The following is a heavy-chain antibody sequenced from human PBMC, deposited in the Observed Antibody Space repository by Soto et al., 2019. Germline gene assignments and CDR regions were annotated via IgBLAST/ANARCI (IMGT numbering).Heavy chain of an antibody. Sequence: ASVKVSCTASGYTFTGYYMHWVRQAPGQGLEWMGWINPNSGGTNYAQKFQGWVTMTRDTSISTAYMELSRLRSDDTAVYYCATFMVRGVTTYYYYGMDVWGQGTTVTVSS. J-gene: IGHJ6*02. CDR2: INPNSGGT. CDR3: ATFMVRGVTTYYYYGMDV. V-gene: IGHV1-2*04. CDR1: GYTFTGYY. D-gene: IGHD3-10*01.